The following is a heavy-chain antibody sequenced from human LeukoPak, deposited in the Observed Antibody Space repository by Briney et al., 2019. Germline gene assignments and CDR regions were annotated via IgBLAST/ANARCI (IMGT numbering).Heavy chain of an antibody. CDR2: IYYSGST. V-gene: IGHV4-59*01. Sequence: SETLSLTCTVSGGSISSYYWSWIRQPPGKGLEWIGYIYYSGSTNYNPSLKSRVTISVDTSKNQFSLKLSSVTAADTAVYYCARGRRRDGYNPAWGQGTLVTVSS. D-gene: IGHD5-24*01. CDR3: ARGRRRDGYNPA. J-gene: IGHJ5*02. CDR1: GGSISSYY.